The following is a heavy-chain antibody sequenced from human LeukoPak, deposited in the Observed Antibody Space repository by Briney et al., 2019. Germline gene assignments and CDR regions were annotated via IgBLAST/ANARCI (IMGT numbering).Heavy chain of an antibody. J-gene: IGHJ4*02. CDR1: GFTFSNAW. V-gene: IGHV3-15*01. CDR3: TTGGEATIFPDTDY. CDR2: IKSKTDGGTT. Sequence: PGGSLRLSCAASGFTFSNAWMSWVRQAPGKGLEWVGRIKSKTDGGTTDYAAPVKGRFTISRDDSKNTLYLQMNSLKTEDTAVYYCTTGGEATIFPDTDYWGQGTLVTVSS. D-gene: IGHD3-9*01.